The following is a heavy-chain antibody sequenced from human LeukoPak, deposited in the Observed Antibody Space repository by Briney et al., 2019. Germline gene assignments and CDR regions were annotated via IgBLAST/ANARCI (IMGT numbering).Heavy chain of an antibody. V-gene: IGHV4-59*01. D-gene: IGHD1-7*01. J-gene: IGHJ4*02. CDR1: GFTFSSYW. Sequence: TGGSLRLSCAASGFTFSSYWMSWIRQPPGKGLEWVGYIFYSGITNYNPSLKSRVTISVDTSKNQFSLKLSSVTAADTAVYYCARTNPWELKYYFDYWGQGTLVTVSS. CDR2: IFYSGIT. CDR3: ARTNPWELKYYFDY.